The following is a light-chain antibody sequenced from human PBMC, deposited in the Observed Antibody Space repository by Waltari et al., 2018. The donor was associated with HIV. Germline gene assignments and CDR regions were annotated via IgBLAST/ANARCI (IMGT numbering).Light chain of an antibody. CDR1: SNDIGISNS. J-gene: IGLJ1*01. Sequence: QSALTQPASASGSPGQSIPISCTGPSNDIGISNSLSWHQHHPGDAPNLIIHDVSDRPSVISNRFSGSKSGNTASLTISGLQTEDEADYYCSSYTSSITYVFGSGTRVTVL. V-gene: IGLV2-14*01. CDR3: SSYTSSITYV. CDR2: DVS.